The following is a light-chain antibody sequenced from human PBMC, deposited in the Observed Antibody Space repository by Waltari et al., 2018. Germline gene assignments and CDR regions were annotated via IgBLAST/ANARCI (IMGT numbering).Light chain of an antibody. CDR1: QSVLYGANNKNY. V-gene: IGKV4-1*01. CDR3: QQYYDIPWT. CDR2: WAS. Sequence: DIVLTQSPPSLALSLGERATIKCKSSQSVLYGANNKNYLAWYRQRLGQPPQLLIYWASTPQSVVPDRFSGSGSGTDFTLTISSLQDEGVALSCCQQYYDIPWTFGQGPKVEIK. J-gene: IGKJ1*01.